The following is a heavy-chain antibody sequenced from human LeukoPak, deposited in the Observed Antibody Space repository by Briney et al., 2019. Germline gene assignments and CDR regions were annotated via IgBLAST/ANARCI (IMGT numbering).Heavy chain of an antibody. Sequence: QPRGSLRLSCAASGFTFSSYWMHWVRQTPGKGLVWVSRISPDGSSAFSADSVSGRFTISRDNAKNTLYLQMNSLRAEDTAVYYCARDPYSSGWYLDYWGQGTLVTVSP. D-gene: IGHD6-19*01. CDR1: GFTFSSYW. V-gene: IGHV3-74*01. J-gene: IGHJ4*02. CDR2: ISPDGSSA. CDR3: ARDPYSSGWYLDY.